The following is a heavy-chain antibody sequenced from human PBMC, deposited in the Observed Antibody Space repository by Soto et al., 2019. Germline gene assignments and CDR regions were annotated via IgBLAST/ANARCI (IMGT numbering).Heavy chain of an antibody. V-gene: IGHV3-21*01. CDR1: GFTFSSYS. CDR2: ISSSSSYI. D-gene: IGHD1-26*01. Sequence: GGSLRLSCAASGFTFSSYSMNWVRQAPGKGLEWVSSISSSSSYIYYADSVKGRFTISRDNAKNSLYLQMNSLRAEDTAVYYCARDVYSGSYNFDYWGQGTLVTVSS. J-gene: IGHJ4*02. CDR3: ARDVYSGSYNFDY.